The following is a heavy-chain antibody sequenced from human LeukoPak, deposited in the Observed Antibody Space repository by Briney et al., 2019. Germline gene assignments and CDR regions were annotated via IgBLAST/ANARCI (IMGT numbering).Heavy chain of an antibody. V-gene: IGHV1-8*01. J-gene: IGHJ4*02. Sequence: ASVKVSCKASGYTFTSYDIDWVRQAPGQGLEWMGWMNPNSGNTGYAQKFQGRVTMTRNTSINTAYMELSSLRSEDTAVYYCARKLDDCSYGICLHYWGQGTLVTVSS. CDR1: GYTFTSYD. CDR3: ARKLDDCSYGICLHY. CDR2: MNPNSGNT. D-gene: IGHD2-8*01.